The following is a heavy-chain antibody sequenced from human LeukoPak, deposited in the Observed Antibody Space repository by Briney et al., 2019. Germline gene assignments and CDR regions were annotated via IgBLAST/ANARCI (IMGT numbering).Heavy chain of an antibody. CDR3: AKDFLYYYGSGSYRGGFDY. Sequence: GGSLRLSCAASGFTFSSYWMSWVRQAPGKGLEWVSAISGSGGSTYYADSVKGRFTISRDNSKNTLYLQMNGLRAEGTAVYYCAKDFLYYYGSGSYRGGFDYWGQGTLVTVSS. V-gene: IGHV3-23*01. D-gene: IGHD3-10*01. CDR1: GFTFSSYW. J-gene: IGHJ4*02. CDR2: ISGSGGST.